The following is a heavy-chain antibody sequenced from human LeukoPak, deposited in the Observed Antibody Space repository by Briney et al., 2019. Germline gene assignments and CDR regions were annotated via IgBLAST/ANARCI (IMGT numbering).Heavy chain of an antibody. CDR1: GFTFSSYA. D-gene: IGHD6-13*01. Sequence: GGSLRLSCAASGFTFSSYAMSWVRQAPGKGLEWVSAISGSGGSTYYADSVKGRFTISRDNSKNTLYLQMNSLRAEDTAVYYCAKEALYSSSYPYYFDYWGQGTLATVSS. CDR3: AKEALYSSSYPYYFDY. CDR2: ISGSGGST. V-gene: IGHV3-23*01. J-gene: IGHJ4*02.